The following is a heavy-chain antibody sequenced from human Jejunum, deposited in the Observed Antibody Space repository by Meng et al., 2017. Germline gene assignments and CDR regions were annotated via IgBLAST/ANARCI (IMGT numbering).Heavy chain of an antibody. CDR1: GFTFDDYA. CDR3: AKSLGGRGGFQH. Sequence: GGSLRLSCAASGFTFDDYAMFWVRQVPGKGLEWVSGINWDSETIAYADSVKGRFTISRDNAKNSLYLQMNSLRPDDSALYYCAKSLGGRGGFQHWGQGTLVTVSS. J-gene: IGHJ1*01. V-gene: IGHV3-9*01. CDR2: INWDSETI. D-gene: IGHD3-10*01.